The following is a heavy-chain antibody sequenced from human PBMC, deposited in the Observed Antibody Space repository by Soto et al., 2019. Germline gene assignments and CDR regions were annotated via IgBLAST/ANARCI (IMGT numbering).Heavy chain of an antibody. CDR2: IYHNGRT. CDR1: GIPISSYDW. CDR3: ARGTLIGSSTRNWFDP. D-gene: IGHD3-10*01. V-gene: IGHV4-4*02. Sequence: DLEESGPGLVRPSGTLALICNVSGIPISSYDWWTWVRQTPGKGTERIGEIYHNGRTHYNQSLKSQVSLSLDKSKNQFSLNLQSLTAADTAVYYCARGTLIGSSTRNWFDPWGPGTQVTVSS. J-gene: IGHJ5*02.